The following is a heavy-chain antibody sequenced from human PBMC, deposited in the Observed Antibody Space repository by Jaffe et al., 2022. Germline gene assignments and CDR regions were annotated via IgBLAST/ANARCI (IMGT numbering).Heavy chain of an antibody. Sequence: QVQLVQSGAEVKKPGSSVKVSCKASGGTFSSYAISWVRQAPGQGLEWMGGIIPIFGTANYAQKFQGRVTITTDESTSTAYMELSSLRSEDTAVYYCARSRAPYYYDSSGYRGFFAFDIWGQGTMVTVSS. D-gene: IGHD3-22*01. J-gene: IGHJ3*02. CDR3: ARSRAPYYYDSSGYRGFFAFDI. CDR2: IIPIFGTA. V-gene: IGHV1-69*05. CDR1: GGTFSSYA.